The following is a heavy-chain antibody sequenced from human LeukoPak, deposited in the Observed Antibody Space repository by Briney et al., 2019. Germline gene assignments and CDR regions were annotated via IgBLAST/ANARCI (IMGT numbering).Heavy chain of an antibody. J-gene: IGHJ4*02. CDR3: AKDVRNSGSYYTDY. CDR2: ISYDGSNK. V-gene: IGHV3-30*18. CDR1: GFTFSSYG. D-gene: IGHD3-10*01. Sequence: GGSLRLSCAASGFTFSSYGMHWVRQAPGKGLEWVAVISYDGSNKYYVDSVKGRFTISRDNSKNTLYLQMNSLRAEDTAVYYCAKDVRNSGSYYTDYWGQGTLVTVSS.